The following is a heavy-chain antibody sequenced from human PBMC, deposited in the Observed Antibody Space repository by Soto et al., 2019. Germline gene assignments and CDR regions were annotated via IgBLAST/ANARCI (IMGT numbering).Heavy chain of an antibody. Sequence: QVQLVESGGGVVQPGRSLRLSCAASGFTFSSYAMHWVRQAPGKGLEWVAVISYDGSNKYYADSVKGRFTISRDNSKNTLYLQMKSLRAAHTAVYYCASGSGYDWQRPLYFWGQGNLVTVSS. CDR3: ASGSGYDWQRPLYF. D-gene: IGHD5-12*01. V-gene: IGHV3-30-3*01. CDR1: GFTFSSYA. CDR2: ISYDGSNK. J-gene: IGHJ4*02.